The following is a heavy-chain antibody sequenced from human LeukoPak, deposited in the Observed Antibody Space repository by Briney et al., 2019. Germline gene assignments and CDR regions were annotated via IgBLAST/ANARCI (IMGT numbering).Heavy chain of an antibody. CDR1: GGTFSSYA. J-gene: IGHJ4*02. CDR2: IIPIFGTA. V-gene: IGHV1-69*13. Sequence: GASVKVSCKASGGTFSSYAISWVRQAPGQGLEWMGGIIPIFGTANYAQKFQGRVTITADESTSTAYMELSSLRSEDTAVYYCARGWERGDIVVVPADYWGQGTLVTVSS. D-gene: IGHD2-2*01. CDR3: ARGWERGDIVVVPADY.